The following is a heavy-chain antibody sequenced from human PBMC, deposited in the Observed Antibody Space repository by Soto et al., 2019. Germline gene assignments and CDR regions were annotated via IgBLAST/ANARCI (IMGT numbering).Heavy chain of an antibody. CDR1: GFTFSSYG. CDR3: ANETPCVAAAGHIYYYYGMDV. Sequence: GGSLRLSCAASGFTFSSYGMHWVRQAPGKGLEWVAVLSYDGSNKYYADSVKGRFTIARDNSKNTLYLQMNRLRAEDTAVYYCANETPCVAAAGHIYYYYGMDVWGQGTTVTVSS. J-gene: IGHJ6*02. V-gene: IGHV3-30*18. CDR2: LSYDGSNK. D-gene: IGHD6-13*01.